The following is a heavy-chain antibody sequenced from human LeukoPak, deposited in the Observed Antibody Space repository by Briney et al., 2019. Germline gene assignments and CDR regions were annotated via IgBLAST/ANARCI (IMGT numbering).Heavy chain of an antibody. J-gene: IGHJ4*02. CDR3: AHLGVAVTGHYHCHY. V-gene: IGHV2-26*01. D-gene: IGHD6-19*01. CDR1: LILISDARVG. CDR2: IFSTDEK. Sequence: SSPTLLNPSWTRTMYCSFALILISDARVGVTWIRQPPGKALEWLAHIFSTDEKSYNTSLKSRLTISNDTSKNHAVLPTTNMDPVDTATYYCAHLGVAVTGHYHCHYWGQGTLVTVSS.